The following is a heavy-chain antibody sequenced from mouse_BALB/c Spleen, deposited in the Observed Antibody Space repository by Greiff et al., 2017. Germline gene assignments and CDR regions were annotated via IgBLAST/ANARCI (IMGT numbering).Heavy chain of an antibody. CDR2: ISSGGSYT. CDR3: AREGITTEGYAMDY. Sequence: EVMLVESGGGLVKPGGSLKLSCAASGFTFSSYAMSWVRQSPEKRLEWVAEISSGGSYTYYPDTVTGRFTISRDNAKNTLYLEMSSLRSEDTAMYYCAREGITTEGYAMDYWGQGTSVTVSS. CDR1: GFTFSSYA. V-gene: IGHV5-9-4*01. D-gene: IGHD2-4*01. J-gene: IGHJ4*01.